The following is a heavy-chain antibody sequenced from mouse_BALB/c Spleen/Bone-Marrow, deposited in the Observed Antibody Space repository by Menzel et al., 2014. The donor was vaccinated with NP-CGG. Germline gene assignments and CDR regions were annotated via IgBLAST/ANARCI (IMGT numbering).Heavy chain of an antibody. CDR2: IYPGDGDT. V-gene: IGHV1-80*01. Sequence: VMLVESGAELVRPGSSVKISCKASGYTFSSYWMNWVKRRPGQGLEWIGQIYPGDGDTNYNGKFKGKATLTADKSSSTAYMQLSSLTSEDSAVYFCARGGIDYWGQGTTLTVSS. J-gene: IGHJ2*01. CDR3: ARGGIDY. CDR1: GYTFSSYW.